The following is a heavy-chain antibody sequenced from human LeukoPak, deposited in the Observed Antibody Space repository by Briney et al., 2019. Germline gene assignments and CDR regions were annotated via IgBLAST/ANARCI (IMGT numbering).Heavy chain of an antibody. Sequence: ASVKVSCKASGGTFSSYAISWVRQAPGQGLEWMGGIIPIFGTANYAQKFQGRVTITADKSTSTAYMELSSLRSEDTAVYYCARGYCTNGVCYTFPNNYYYYYMDVWGKGTTVTVSS. J-gene: IGHJ6*03. CDR3: ARGYCTNGVCYTFPNNYYYYYMDV. D-gene: IGHD2-8*01. V-gene: IGHV1-69*06. CDR1: GGTFSSYA. CDR2: IIPIFGTA.